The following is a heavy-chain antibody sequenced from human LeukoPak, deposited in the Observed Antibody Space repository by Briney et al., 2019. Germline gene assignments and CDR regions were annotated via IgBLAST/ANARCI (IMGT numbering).Heavy chain of an antibody. Sequence: SVKVSCKASGGTFSSYAISWVRQAPGQGLEWMGRIIPIDGIANYAQKFKGRVTITADISTSTTYMELSNLRTEDTAVYYCARRSGGDYFDYWGQGTLVTVSS. CDR2: IIPIDGIA. J-gene: IGHJ4*02. CDR3: ARRSGGDYFDY. D-gene: IGHD4-17*01. V-gene: IGHV1-69*04. CDR1: GGTFSSYA.